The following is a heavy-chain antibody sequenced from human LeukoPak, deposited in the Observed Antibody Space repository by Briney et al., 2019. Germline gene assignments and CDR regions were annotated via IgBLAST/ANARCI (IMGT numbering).Heavy chain of an antibody. CDR1: LFPSSAYG. D-gene: IGHD3-3*01. Sequence: RSLSLSCVGSLFPSSAYGTQGVRDSPGNGGPIVAFIRYDGRREYYADSVKGRFTISRDNSKTSLYLQMNSLRAEDTAVYYCARCPRDTGFLEWLSQREYYFDYWGQGTLVTVSS. CDR2: IRYDGRRE. CDR3: ARCPRDTGFLEWLSQREYYFDY. J-gene: IGHJ4*02. V-gene: IGHV3-33*08.